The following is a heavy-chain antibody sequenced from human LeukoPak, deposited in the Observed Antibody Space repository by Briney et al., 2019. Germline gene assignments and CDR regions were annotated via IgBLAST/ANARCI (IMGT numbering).Heavy chain of an antibody. V-gene: IGHV3-23*01. J-gene: IGHJ4*02. CDR2: ISGSGGST. D-gene: IGHD3-3*01. Sequence: GGSLRLSCAASGFTFSSYAMSWVRQAPGKGLEWVSAISGSGGSTYYADSVKGRFTISRDNSKNTLYLQMNSLRAEDTAVYYCAKGVTIFGVVSVTYFDYWGQGTLVTVSS. CDR1: GFTFSSYA. CDR3: AKGVTIFGVVSVTYFDY.